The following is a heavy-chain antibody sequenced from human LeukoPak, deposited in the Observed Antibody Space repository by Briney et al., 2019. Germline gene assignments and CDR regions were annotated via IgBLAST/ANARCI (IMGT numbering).Heavy chain of an antibody. J-gene: IGHJ5*02. D-gene: IGHD3-10*01. CDR2: FDPEDGET. CDR3: ATINMVRGGGYFDP. CDR1: GYTLTELS. V-gene: IGHV1-24*01. Sequence: GASVKVSCKVSGYTLTELSMHWVRQAPGKGLEWMGGFDPEDGETIYAQKFQGRVTMNEDTSTDTAYMELSSLRSEDTAVYYCATINMVRGGGYFDPWGQGTLVTVSS.